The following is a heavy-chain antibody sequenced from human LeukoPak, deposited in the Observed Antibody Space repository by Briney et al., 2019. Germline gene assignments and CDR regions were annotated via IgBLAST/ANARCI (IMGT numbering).Heavy chain of an antibody. CDR2: ITSSGSYI. V-gene: IGHV3-21*01. D-gene: IGHD3-10*02. CDR3: AELGITMIGGV. CDR1: AFSFSNYN. Sequence: GGSLRLSCAASAFSFSNYNMNWVRQAPGKGLEWVSSITSSGSYIYYADSVKGRFTISRDNAKNSLYLQMNSLRAEDTAVYYCAELGITMIGGVWGKGTTVTISS. J-gene: IGHJ6*04.